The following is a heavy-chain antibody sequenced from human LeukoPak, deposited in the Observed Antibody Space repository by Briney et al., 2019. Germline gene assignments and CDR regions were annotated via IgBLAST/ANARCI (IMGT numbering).Heavy chain of an antibody. J-gene: IGHJ3*02. CDR2: INHSGST. CDR1: GESFSGYY. V-gene: IGHV4-34*01. D-gene: IGHD3-3*01. CDR3: ARGAVDFWSGSTTPDDAFDI. Sequence: PSETLSLTCAVYGESFSGYYWSWIRQPPGKGLEWIGEINHSGSTNYNPSLKSRVTISVDTSKNQFSLKLSSVTAADTAVYYCARGAVDFWSGSTTPDDAFDIWGRGTMVTVSS.